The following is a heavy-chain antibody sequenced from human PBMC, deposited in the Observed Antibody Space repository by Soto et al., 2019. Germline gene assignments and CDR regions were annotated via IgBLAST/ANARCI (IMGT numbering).Heavy chain of an antibody. CDR2: IKLDGSEK. Sequence: EVQLLESGGGLVQPGGSLRLSCAASGITFSSYSMSWVRQAPGKGLEWVANIKLDGSEKYYVDSVKGRFTISRDNAKNSLYLQMKRLRDEETAVYFCARARSYVNIWGQGTRVTVS. D-gene: IGHD5-18*01. V-gene: IGHV3-7*04. CDR1: GITFSSYS. J-gene: IGHJ3*02. CDR3: ARARSYVNI.